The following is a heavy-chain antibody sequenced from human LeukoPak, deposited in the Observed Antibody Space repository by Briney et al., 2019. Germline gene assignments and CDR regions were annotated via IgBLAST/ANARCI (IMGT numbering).Heavy chain of an antibody. CDR2: ISPTSHT. CDR1: GFAFSDSS. CDR3: AKEGIPSNAFDI. Sequence: GGSLRLSCAASGFAFSDSSMNWVRQGPGKGLEWLSYISPTSHTLYADSVKGRFTISRDNAKNSLYLQMNSLRAEDAALYYCAKEGIPSNAFDIWGQGTMVTVSS. V-gene: IGHV3-69-1*01. J-gene: IGHJ3*02. D-gene: IGHD3-10*01.